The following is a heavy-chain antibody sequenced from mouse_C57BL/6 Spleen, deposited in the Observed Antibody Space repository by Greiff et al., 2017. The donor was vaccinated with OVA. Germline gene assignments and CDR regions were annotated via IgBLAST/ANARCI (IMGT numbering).Heavy chain of an antibody. CDR1: GYSITSGYY. CDR3: ARERDYCFDY. CDR2: ISYDGSN. Sequence: EVQVVESGPGLVKPSQSLSLTCSVTGYSITSGYYWNWIRQFPGNKLEWMGYISYDGSNNYNPSLKNRISITRDTSKNQFFLKLNSVTTEDTATYYCARERDYCFDYWGQGTTLTVSS. J-gene: IGHJ2*01. V-gene: IGHV3-6*01.